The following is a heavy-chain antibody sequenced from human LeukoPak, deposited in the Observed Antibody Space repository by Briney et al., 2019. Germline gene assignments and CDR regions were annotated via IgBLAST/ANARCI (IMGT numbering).Heavy chain of an antibody. D-gene: IGHD3-16*01. J-gene: IGHJ6*02. V-gene: IGHV1-18*01. Sequence: ASVKVSCKASGYTFTSYGISWVRQAPGQGLEWMGWISAYNGNTDYAQKLQGRVTMTTDTSTSTAYMELRSLRSGDTAVYYCARAMRIMPSSIYYYYGMDVWGQGTTVTVSS. CDR3: ARAMRIMPSSIYYYYGMDV. CDR1: GYTFTSYG. CDR2: ISAYNGNT.